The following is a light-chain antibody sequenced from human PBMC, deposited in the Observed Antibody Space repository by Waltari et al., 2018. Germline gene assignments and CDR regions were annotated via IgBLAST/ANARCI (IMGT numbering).Light chain of an antibody. V-gene: IGKV1-9*01. CDR2: AAS. CDR3: QQVNTYSWT. J-gene: IGKJ1*01. CDR1: RGISSY. Sequence: DIHLTQSPSYLSASVGDRVTITCRASRGISSYLAWYQQKPGKAPKLLLYAASTLQSGVPLRFSGSGSGTEFTLTISSLQPEDFATYYCQQVNTYSWTFGQGTKVEIK.